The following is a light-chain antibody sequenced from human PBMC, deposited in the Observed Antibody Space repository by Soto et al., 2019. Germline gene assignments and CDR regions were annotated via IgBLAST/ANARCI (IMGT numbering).Light chain of an antibody. CDR2: DVT. J-gene: IGLJ1*01. CDR3: SSYTRSNTYV. CDR1: STDVGAYNY. V-gene: IGLV2-14*03. Sequence: QPVLTQPASVSGSTGQSMAISCNGTSTDVGAYNYVSWYQQHPGKAPKLMIYDVTNRPSGVSDRFSGSKSGNTASLTISGLQAEDEGDYYCSSYTRSNTYVFGTGTKVTVL.